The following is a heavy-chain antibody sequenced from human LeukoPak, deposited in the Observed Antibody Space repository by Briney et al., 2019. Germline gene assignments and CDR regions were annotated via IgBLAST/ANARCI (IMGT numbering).Heavy chain of an antibody. D-gene: IGHD3-16*01. V-gene: IGHV4-4*07. CDR2: IYTSGST. CDR3: ARERDYDFDY. CDR1: GYSISSGYY. J-gene: IGHJ4*02. Sequence: PSETLSLTCAVSGYSISSGYYWGWIRQPAGKGLEWIGRIYTSGSTNYNPSLKSRVTMSVDTSKNQFSLKLSSVTAADTAVYYCARERDYDFDYWGQGTLVTVSS.